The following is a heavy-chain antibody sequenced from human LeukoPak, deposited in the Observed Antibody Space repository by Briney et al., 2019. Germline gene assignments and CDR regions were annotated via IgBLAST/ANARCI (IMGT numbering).Heavy chain of an antibody. CDR3: GRGGGLDV. CDR1: GFTFSSYW. CDR2: INHNGNVN. V-gene: IGHV3-7*03. D-gene: IGHD3-16*01. Sequence: GGSLRLSCAASGFTFSSYWMNWARQAPGKGLEWVASINHNGNVNYYVDSVKGRFTISRDNAKNSLYLQMSNLRAEDTAVFFCGRGGGLDVWGQGATVTVSS. J-gene: IGHJ6*02.